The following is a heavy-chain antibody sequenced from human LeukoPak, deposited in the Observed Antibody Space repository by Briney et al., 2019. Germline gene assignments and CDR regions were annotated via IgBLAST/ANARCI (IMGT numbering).Heavy chain of an antibody. CDR2: IYYSGST. V-gene: IGHV4-59*12. CDR1: GGSISSYY. D-gene: IGHD3-16*02. CDR3: ARAGGGVIDY. J-gene: IGHJ4*02. Sequence: SETLSLTCTVSGGSISSYYWSWIRQPPGKGLEWIGYIYYSGSTNYNPSLKSRVTISVDTSKNQFSLQVNSVTPEDSAVYYCARAGGGVIDYWGQGTRVTVSS.